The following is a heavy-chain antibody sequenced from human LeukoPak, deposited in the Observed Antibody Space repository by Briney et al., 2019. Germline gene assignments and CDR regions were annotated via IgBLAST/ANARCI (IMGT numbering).Heavy chain of an antibody. D-gene: IGHD1-26*01. Sequence: GGSLRLSCAASGFTFSSYSMNWVRQAPGKGLEWVSSISSSSSYIYYADSVKGRFTISRDNAKNSQYLQMNSLRAEDTAVYYCAAEKIVGAVFDYWGQGTLVTVSS. J-gene: IGHJ4*02. CDR3: AAEKIVGAVFDY. CDR1: GFTFSSYS. CDR2: ISSSSSYI. V-gene: IGHV3-21*01.